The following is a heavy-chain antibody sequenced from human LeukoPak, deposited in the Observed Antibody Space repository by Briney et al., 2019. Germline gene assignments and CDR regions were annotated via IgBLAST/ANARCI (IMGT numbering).Heavy chain of an antibody. V-gene: IGHV3-30-3*01. Sequence: GGSLRLSCTASGFTFSSHSIYWVRQAPGKGLEWVSLMSYDGTNKYYSDSVKGRSTISRDNSKNTLYLQMNSLRAEDTAVYYCAKGFDSSSWYSYYYYGMDVWGQGTTVTVSS. CDR1: GFTFSSHS. J-gene: IGHJ6*02. CDR2: MSYDGTNK. D-gene: IGHD6-13*01. CDR3: AKGFDSSSWYSYYYYGMDV.